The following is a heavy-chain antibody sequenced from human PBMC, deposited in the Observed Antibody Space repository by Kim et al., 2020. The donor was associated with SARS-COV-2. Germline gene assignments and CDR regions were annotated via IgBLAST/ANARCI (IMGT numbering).Heavy chain of an antibody. Sequence: SETLSLTCAVYGGSFSGYYWSWIRQPPGKGLEWIGEINHSGSTNYNPSLKSRVTISVDTSKNQFSLKLSSVTAADTAVYYCARTIALHYYGSGSYHPYDYWGQGTLVTVSS. J-gene: IGHJ4*02. CDR2: INHSGST. CDR3: ARTIALHYYGSGSYHPYDY. D-gene: IGHD3-10*01. V-gene: IGHV4-34*01. CDR1: GGSFSGYY.